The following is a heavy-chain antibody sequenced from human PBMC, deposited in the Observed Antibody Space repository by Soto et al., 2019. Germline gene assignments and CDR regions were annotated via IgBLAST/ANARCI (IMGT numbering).Heavy chain of an antibody. Sequence: PSETLSLTCTVSGGSISIYYLSWFRQPPGKGLEWIGFIHYSGSTNYNPSLKGRVTMSVDTSKNQFSLKLTSVNTADTAIYYCTRGGDPYKTGHWGQGTLVTVSS. D-gene: IGHD2-21*01. V-gene: IGHV4-59*01. CDR1: GGSISIYY. J-gene: IGHJ4*02. CDR3: TRGGDPYKTGH. CDR2: IHYSGST.